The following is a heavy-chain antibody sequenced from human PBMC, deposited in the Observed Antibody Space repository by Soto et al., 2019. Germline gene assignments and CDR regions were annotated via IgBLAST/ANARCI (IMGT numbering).Heavy chain of an antibody. CDR3: AKYQFIAVADYYGKDV. V-gene: IGHV3-30*18. D-gene: IGHD6-19*01. CDR2: ISYDGSNK. CDR1: GFTFSSYG. J-gene: IGHJ6*02. Sequence: GGSLRLSCAASGFTFSSYGMHWVRQAPGKGLEWVAVISYDGSNKYYADSVKGRFTISRDNSKNTLYLQMNSLRAEDTAVYYCAKYQFIAVADYYGKDVWGQGTTDIGSS.